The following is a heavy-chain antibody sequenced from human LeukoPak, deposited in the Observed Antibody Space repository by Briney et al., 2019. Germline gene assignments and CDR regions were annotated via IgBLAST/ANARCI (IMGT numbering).Heavy chain of an antibody. CDR2: ISSSSSYI. Sequence: GGSLRLSCAASGFTFSSYSMNWVRQAPGKGLEWVSSISSSSSYIYYADSVKGRFTISRDNAKNSLYLQMNSLRAEDTAVYYCARWSYCSGGSCYSGWGQGTLVTVSS. CDR1: GFTFSSYS. J-gene: IGHJ4*02. CDR3: ARWSYCSGGSCYSG. V-gene: IGHV3-21*01. D-gene: IGHD2-15*01.